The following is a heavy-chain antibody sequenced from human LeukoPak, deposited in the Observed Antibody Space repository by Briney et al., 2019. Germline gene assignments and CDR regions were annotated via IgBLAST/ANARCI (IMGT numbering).Heavy chain of an antibody. CDR3: ARDTNYGDYV. D-gene: IGHD4-17*01. V-gene: IGHV4-59*01. CDR1: GGSISGDY. CDR2: ISYSGTT. J-gene: IGHJ4*02. Sequence: SETLSLTCTVSGGSISGDYWSWIRQPPGKGLEWIGYISYSGTTNYNPSLKSRITISVGTSKNQFSLMPSSVTAADTAVYYCARDTNYGDYVWGQGTLVTVSS.